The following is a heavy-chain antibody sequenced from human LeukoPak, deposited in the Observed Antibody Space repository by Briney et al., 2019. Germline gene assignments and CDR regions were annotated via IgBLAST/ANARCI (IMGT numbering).Heavy chain of an antibody. CDR1: GFTFSSYG. D-gene: IGHD1-7*01. CDR2: ISYDRSNK. CDR3: AKDFQPTGTTTHYYYGMDV. V-gene: IGHV3-30*18. J-gene: IGHJ6*02. Sequence: GGSLRLSCAASGFTFSSYGMHWVRQAPGKGLEWVAVISYDRSNKYYADSVKGRFTISRDNSKNTLYLQMNSLRAEDTAVYYCAKDFQPTGTTTHYYYGMDVWGQGTTVTVSS.